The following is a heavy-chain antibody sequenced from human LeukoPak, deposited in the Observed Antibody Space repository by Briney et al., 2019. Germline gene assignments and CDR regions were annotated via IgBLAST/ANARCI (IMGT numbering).Heavy chain of an antibody. V-gene: IGHV4-59*01. CDR1: GFIFSSYS. J-gene: IGHJ4*02. Sequence: GSLRLSCVASGFIFSSYSMNWVRQPPGKGLEWIGYIYYSGSTNYNPSLKSRVTISVDTSKNQFSLKLSSVTAADTAVYYCARVDFWSGYYHFDYWGQGTLVTVSS. D-gene: IGHD3-3*01. CDR2: IYYSGST. CDR3: ARVDFWSGYYHFDY.